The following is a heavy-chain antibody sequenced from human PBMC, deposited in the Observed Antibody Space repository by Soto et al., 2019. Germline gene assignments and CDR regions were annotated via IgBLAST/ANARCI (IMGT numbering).Heavy chain of an antibody. CDR2: SNHGRTT. CDR3: ARGGGKTGYFFDI. D-gene: IGHD3-16*01. J-gene: IGHJ4*02. Sequence: QVQLRQWGAGLWKPSETLSLRCAVYGGSLSDYSWGWIRQPPEKGLEWIGESNHGRTTKYNPCLTSRVTISADTSNNQVSLILTSATAADTAVYRCARGGGKTGYFFDICARGTLVTVSS. V-gene: IGHV4-34*02. CDR1: GGSLSDYS.